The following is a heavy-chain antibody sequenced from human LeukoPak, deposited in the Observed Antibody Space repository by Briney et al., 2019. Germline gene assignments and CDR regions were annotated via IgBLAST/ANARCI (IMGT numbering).Heavy chain of an antibody. Sequence: ASVKVSCKASGYTFTSYDISWVRQAPGQGLEWMGWISAYNGNTNYAQKLQGRVTMTTDTSTSTAYMELRSLRSDDTAVYYCAFRSTKGLSYYYYYYMDVWGKGTTVTVSS. J-gene: IGHJ6*03. CDR2: ISAYNGNT. CDR1: GYTFTSYD. CDR3: AFRSTKGLSYYYYYYMDV. V-gene: IGHV1-18*01. D-gene: IGHD3-16*02.